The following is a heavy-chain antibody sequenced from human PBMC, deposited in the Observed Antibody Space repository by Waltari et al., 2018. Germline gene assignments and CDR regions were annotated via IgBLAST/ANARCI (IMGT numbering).Heavy chain of an antibody. V-gene: IGHV4-39*07. Sequence: QLQLQESGPGLVKPSATLSLTCTASGGSISNSGSYWGWLRQPPGKGLEWVGGVYYSGRTYYNPSLKSRVTISVDTSKNQFSLNLSSVTAADTAVYYCATWSTSSRSFDHWGQGSLVTVFS. CDR1: GGSISNSGSY. CDR3: ATWSTSSRSFDH. J-gene: IGHJ4*02. D-gene: IGHD6-6*01. CDR2: VYYSGRT.